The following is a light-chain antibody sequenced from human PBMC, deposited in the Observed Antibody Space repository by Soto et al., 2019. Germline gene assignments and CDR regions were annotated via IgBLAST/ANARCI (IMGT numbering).Light chain of an antibody. CDR3: QHYNNWPRS. CDR2: GAS. J-gene: IGKJ1*01. Sequence: EIVMTQSPATLSVSPGERATLSCRASQSVSSNLAWYQQKPGQAPSLLIYGASPRATGIPARFSGSGSGTEFPLTISSLQSEDFAVYYCQHYNNWPRSFGQGTKVEIK. CDR1: QSVSSN. V-gene: IGKV3-15*01.